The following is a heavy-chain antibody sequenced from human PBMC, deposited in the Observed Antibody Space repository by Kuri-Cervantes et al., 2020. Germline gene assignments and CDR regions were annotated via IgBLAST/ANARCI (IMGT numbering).Heavy chain of an antibody. CDR3: ASGNLDFWSGYSFLDV. V-gene: IGHV3-48*03. D-gene: IGHD3-3*01. Sequence: LSLTCAASGFTFSSYEMNWVRQAPGKGLEWVSYISSSGSTIYYADSVKGRFTISRDNAKNSLYLQMNSLRAEDTAVYYCASGNLDFWSGYSFLDVWGKGTTVTVSS. CDR1: GFTFSSYE. CDR2: ISSSGSTI. J-gene: IGHJ6*04.